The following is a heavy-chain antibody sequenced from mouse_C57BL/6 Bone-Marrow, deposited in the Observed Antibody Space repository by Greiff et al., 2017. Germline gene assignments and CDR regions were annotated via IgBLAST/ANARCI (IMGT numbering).Heavy chain of an antibody. J-gene: IGHJ2*01. V-gene: IGHV1-55*01. CDR2: IYPGSGST. Sequence: QVQLQQPGAELVKPGASVTMSCKASGYTFTSYWITWVKQRPGQGLEWIGDIYPGSGSTNYNEKFKSKATLTVDTSSSTAYMQLSSLTSEDSAVYYCARAYYDYDVGDWGQGTTLTVSS. CDR3: ARAYYDYDVGD. D-gene: IGHD2-4*01. CDR1: GYTFTSYW.